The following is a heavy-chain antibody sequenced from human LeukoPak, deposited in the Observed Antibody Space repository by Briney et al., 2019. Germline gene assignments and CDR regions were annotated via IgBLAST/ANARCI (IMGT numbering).Heavy chain of an antibody. D-gene: IGHD2-15*01. CDR1: GGSISRYY. J-gene: IGHJ3*02. Sequence: SETLSLTCTVSGGSISRYYWSWIRQPPGKGLEWIGYIYYSGSTNYNPSLKSRVTISVDTSKNQFSLKLSSVTAADTAVYYCARGYCSGGSCYYGEAFDIWGQGTMVTVS. V-gene: IGHV4-59*01. CDR2: IYYSGST. CDR3: ARGYCSGGSCYYGEAFDI.